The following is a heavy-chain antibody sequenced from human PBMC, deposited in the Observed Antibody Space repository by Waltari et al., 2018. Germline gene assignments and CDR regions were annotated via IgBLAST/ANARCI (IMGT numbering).Heavy chain of an antibody. CDR1: VGSISSSY. CDR3: AREPVHYYDSSGYYDY. J-gene: IGHJ4*02. Sequence: QVQLQESCPGLVTPSETLSFTCPVSVGSISSSYWSWTGPPPGKGLEWIGYIYYSGSTNYNPSLKRRVTISVDTSKNQFSLKLSSVTAADTAVYYCAREPVHYYDSSGYYDYWGQGTLVTVSS. CDR2: IYYSGST. V-gene: IGHV4-59*01. D-gene: IGHD3-22*01.